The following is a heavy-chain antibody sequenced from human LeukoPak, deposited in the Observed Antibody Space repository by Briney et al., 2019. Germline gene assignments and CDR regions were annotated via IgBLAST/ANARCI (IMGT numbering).Heavy chain of an antibody. CDR2: INPNSGGT. J-gene: IGHJ4*02. Sequence: ASVKVSCTASGYTFTDYHIHWVRQAPGQGLEWMGWINPNSGGTNYAQKFHGRVTLTRDTSINTAYIELSSLKTNRPGIYFRARLGQITMAGTPHFDYWGQGPLSPSPQ. V-gene: IGHV1-2*02. CDR1: GYTFTDYH. CDR3: ARLGQITMAGTPHFDY. D-gene: IGHD6-19*01.